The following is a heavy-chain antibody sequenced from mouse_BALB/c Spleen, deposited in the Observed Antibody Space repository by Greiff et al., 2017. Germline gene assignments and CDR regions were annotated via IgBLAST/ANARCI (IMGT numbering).Heavy chain of an antibody. Sequence: EVQLQESGPGLVKPSQSLSLTCSVTGYSITSGYYWNWIRQFPGNKLEWMGYISYDGSNNYNPSLKNRISITRDTSKNQFFLKLNSVTTEDTATYYCAREGTTVSGCAYWGQGTLVTVSA. CDR1: GYSITSGYY. CDR3: AREGTTVSGCAY. CDR2: ISYDGSN. J-gene: IGHJ3*01. D-gene: IGHD1-1*01. V-gene: IGHV3-6*02.